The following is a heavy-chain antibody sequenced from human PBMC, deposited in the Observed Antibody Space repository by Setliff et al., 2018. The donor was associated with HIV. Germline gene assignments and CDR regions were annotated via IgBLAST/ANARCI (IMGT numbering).Heavy chain of an antibody. CDR3: ARLSETAMASFDS. J-gene: IGHJ4*02. Sequence: SETLSLTCSVSGGSISTYHWSWIRQPPGKGLEWIGYIYKSGSTNYSPSLKSRVTISPGTSKNQFSLKLTSVTAADTAVYYCARLSETAMASFDSWGQGILVTVSS. CDR2: IYKSGST. V-gene: IGHV4-59*08. D-gene: IGHD5-18*01. CDR1: GGSISTYH.